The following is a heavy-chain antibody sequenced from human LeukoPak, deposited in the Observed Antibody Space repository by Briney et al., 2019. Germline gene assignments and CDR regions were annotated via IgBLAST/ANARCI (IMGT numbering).Heavy chain of an antibody. CDR2: IGSSSNYI. V-gene: IGHV3-21*01. D-gene: IGHD3-22*01. CDR1: GFTFSTYS. J-gene: IGHJ4*02. Sequence: GGSLRLSCVASGFTFSTYSMNWVRQAPGKGLEWASSIGSSSNYIYYADSVKGRFTISRDNAKNSLYLQMNSLRAADTAVYYCAQNFYDSSGLYFDYWGQGTLVTVSS. CDR3: AQNFYDSSGLYFDY.